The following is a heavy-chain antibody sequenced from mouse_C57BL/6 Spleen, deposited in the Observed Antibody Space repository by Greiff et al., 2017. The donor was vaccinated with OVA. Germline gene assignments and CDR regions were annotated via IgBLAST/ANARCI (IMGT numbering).Heavy chain of an antibody. CDR1: GYTFTSYD. CDR3: ARSVVARAMDD. D-gene: IGHD1-1*01. CDR2: IYPRAGST. Sequence: VQLQQSGPELVKPGASVKLSCKASGYTFTSYDITWVKQRPGQGLEWIGWIYPRAGSTKYNEKFKGKVTLTVDTSSSTAYMELHSLTTEDSAIYFYARSVVARAMDDWGKGTSVTVSS. J-gene: IGHJ4*01. V-gene: IGHV1-85*01.